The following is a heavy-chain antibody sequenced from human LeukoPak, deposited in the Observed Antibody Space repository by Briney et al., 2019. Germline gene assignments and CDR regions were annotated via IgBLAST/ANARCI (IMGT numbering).Heavy chain of an antibody. V-gene: IGHV4-61*01. J-gene: IGHJ6*02. CDR2: ISYSGST. D-gene: IGHD4-23*01. Sequence: SETLSLTCTVSGGSVGSGSYYWSWIRQPPGKGLEWIGYISYSGSTTYNPSLKSRVTISVDTSRNQFSLNLSSVTAADTAVYYCARREYGGNSKRGYYGMDVWGQGTTVTVSS. CDR3: ARREYGGNSKRGYYGMDV. CDR1: GGSVGSGSYY.